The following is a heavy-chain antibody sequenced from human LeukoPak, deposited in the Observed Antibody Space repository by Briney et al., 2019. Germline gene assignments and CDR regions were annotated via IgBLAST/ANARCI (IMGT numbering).Heavy chain of an antibody. CDR1: GYTFTSYY. CDR3: ATHGDYVEYFQH. D-gene: IGHD4-17*01. V-gene: IGHV1-46*01. CDR2: INPSGGST. J-gene: IGHJ1*01. Sequence: GASVKVSCKASGYTFTSYYMHWVRQAPGQGLEWMGIINPSGGSTSYVQKFQGRVTMTRDTSTSTACMELSSLRSEDTAVYYCATHGDYVEYFQHWGQGTLVTVSS.